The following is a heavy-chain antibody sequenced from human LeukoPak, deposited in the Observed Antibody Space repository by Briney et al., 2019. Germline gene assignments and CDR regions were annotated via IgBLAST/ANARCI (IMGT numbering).Heavy chain of an antibody. CDR3: ASRYSYGDRPIDY. CDR2: INHSGST. D-gene: IGHD4-17*01. V-gene: IGHV4-34*01. Sequence: SETLSLTCAVYGGSFSGYYWSWIRQPPGKGLEWIGEINHSGSTNYNPSLKSRVTISVDASKNQFSLKLSSVTAADTAVYYCASRYSYGDRPIDYWGQGTLVTVSS. CDR1: GGSFSGYY. J-gene: IGHJ4*02.